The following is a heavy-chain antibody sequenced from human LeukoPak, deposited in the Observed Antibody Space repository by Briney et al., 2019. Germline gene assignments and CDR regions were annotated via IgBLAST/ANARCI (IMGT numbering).Heavy chain of an antibody. CDR3: ARKGGTRGPLNY. V-gene: IGHV3-7*01. CDR2: IKQDGSET. D-gene: IGHD2-8*01. CDR1: GFTFSNYW. Sequence: HPGGSLRLSCAASGFTFSNYWMSWVRQAPRKGLEWVANIKQDGSETYYVDSVKGRFTISRDNAKNSLFLQMNSLTAEDTAVYYCARKGGTRGPLNYWGQGTLVTVSS. J-gene: IGHJ4*02.